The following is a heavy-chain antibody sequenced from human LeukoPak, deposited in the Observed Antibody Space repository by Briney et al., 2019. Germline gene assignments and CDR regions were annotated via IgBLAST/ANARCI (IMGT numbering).Heavy chain of an antibody. D-gene: IGHD5-12*01. CDR2: INPNSGGT. CDR3: ARGSGYDLKPDDY. J-gene: IGHJ4*02. V-gene: IGHV1-2*02. CDR1: GYTFTSYD. Sequence: ASVKVSCKASGYTFTSYDINWVRQAPGQGLEWMGWINPNSGGTNYAQKFQGRVTMTRDTSISTAYMELSRLRSDDTAVYYCARGSGYDLKPDDYWGQGTLVTVSS.